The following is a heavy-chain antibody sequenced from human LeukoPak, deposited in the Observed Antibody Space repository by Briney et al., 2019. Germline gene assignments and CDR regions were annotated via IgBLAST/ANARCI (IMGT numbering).Heavy chain of an antibody. CDR1: GFTFSGYW. CDR3: ATSYGSGSYYDHYYYGMDV. J-gene: IGHJ6*02. D-gene: IGHD3-10*01. CDR2: TYGDGGTA. Sequence: GGSLRLSCATSGFTFSGYWMHWVPQAPGKGLVWVSLTYGDGGTAYYADSVEGRFTISRDNAKKSLYLQMNSLRADDTAVYYCATSYGSGSYYDHYYYGMDVWGQGTTVIASS. V-gene: IGHV3-74*01.